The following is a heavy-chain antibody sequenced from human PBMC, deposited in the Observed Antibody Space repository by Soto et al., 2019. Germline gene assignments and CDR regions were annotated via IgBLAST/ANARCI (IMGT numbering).Heavy chain of an antibody. V-gene: IGHV3-33*01. D-gene: IGHD3-16*02. J-gene: IGHJ3*02. Sequence: QVQLVESGGGVVQPGRSLRLSCAASGFTFSSYGMHWVRQAPGKGLEWVAVIWYDGSNKYYADSVKGRFTISRDNSKNPLYLQMNSLRAEDTAVYYCARDRSPMITFGGVIVPDAFDIWGQGTMVTVSS. CDR1: GFTFSSYG. CDR3: ARDRSPMITFGGVIVPDAFDI. CDR2: IWYDGSNK.